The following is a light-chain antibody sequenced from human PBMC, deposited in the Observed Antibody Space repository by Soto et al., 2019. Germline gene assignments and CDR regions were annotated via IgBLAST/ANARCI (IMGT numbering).Light chain of an antibody. CDR1: SSNIGAVFD. J-gene: IGLJ2*01. CDR3: QSYDGGLIGGV. Sequence: QSVLTQPPSVSGAPGQRVTISCTGSSSNIGAVFDVHWYQQVPGTAPKLLIYENTKRPSGVPHRFSGSKSAASASLAITGLLAADEADYYCQSYDGGLIGGVFGGGTKLTVL. CDR2: ENT. V-gene: IGLV1-40*01.